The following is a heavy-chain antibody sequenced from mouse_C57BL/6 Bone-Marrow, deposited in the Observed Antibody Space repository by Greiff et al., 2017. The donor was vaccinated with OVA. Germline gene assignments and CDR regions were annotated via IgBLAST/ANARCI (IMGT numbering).Heavy chain of an antibody. D-gene: IGHD1-1*01. J-gene: IGHJ4*01. CDR2: ISSGSSTI. CDR1: GFTFSDYG. Sequence: EVKVVESGGGLVKPGGSLKLSCAASGFTFSDYGMHWVRQAPEKGLEWVAYISSGSSTIYYADTVKGRFTISRDNAKNTLFLQMTSLRSEDTAMYYCATYGSSVYAMDYWGQGTSVTVSS. V-gene: IGHV5-17*01. CDR3: ATYGSSVYAMDY.